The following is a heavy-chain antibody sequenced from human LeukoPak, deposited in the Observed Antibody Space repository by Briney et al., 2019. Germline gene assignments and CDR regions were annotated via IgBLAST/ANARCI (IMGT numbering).Heavy chain of an antibody. CDR1: GYTFTSYG. Sequence: ASVKVSCKASGYTFTSYGISWVRQAPGQGLEWMGWISAYNGNTNYAQKLQGRVTMTTDTSTSTAYMELRSLRSDDTAVYYCARDAYRNEAPVFGTPYYYYGMDVWGQGTTVTVSS. J-gene: IGHJ6*02. D-gene: IGHD3-3*01. CDR3: ARDAYRNEAPVFGTPYYYYGMDV. CDR2: ISAYNGNT. V-gene: IGHV1-18*01.